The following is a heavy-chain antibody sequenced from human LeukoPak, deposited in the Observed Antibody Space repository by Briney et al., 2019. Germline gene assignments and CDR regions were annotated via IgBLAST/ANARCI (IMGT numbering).Heavy chain of an antibody. CDR1: GFTFSSYG. Sequence: GRSLRLSCAASGFTFSSYGMHWVRQAPGKGLGLVAVISYDGSNKYYADSVKGRFTISRDNANKTLYLLMKSLRAEGTGVYYCANRGYYYDSSGYLDYWGQGTLVTVSS. D-gene: IGHD3-22*01. CDR3: ANRGYYYDSSGYLDY. V-gene: IGHV3-30*18. CDR2: ISYDGSNK. J-gene: IGHJ4*02.